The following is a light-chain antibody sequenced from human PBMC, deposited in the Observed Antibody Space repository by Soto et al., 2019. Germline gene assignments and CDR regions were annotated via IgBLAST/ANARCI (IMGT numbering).Light chain of an antibody. Sequence: EIVLTQSPGTLSLSPGERATLSCRAIQSVSSSYLAWYQQKPGQAPRLLIYGASSRATGIPDRFSGSGSGTDFTLTISRLEPEDFAVYYCQQYGSSFPWTFGQGTKVDI. V-gene: IGKV3-20*01. CDR2: GAS. CDR1: QSVSSSY. CDR3: QQYGSSFPWT. J-gene: IGKJ1*01.